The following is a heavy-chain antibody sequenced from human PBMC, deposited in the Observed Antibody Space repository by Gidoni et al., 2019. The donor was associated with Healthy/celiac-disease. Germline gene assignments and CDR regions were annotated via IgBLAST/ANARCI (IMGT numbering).Heavy chain of an antibody. CDR3: TTDEVVVGYGMDV. Sequence: EVQLVESGGGLVKPGGSLRLSCAASGFSFSTAWMSWVRQAQGKGLEWVGRIKSKTDGGTTDYAAPVKGRFTISRDDSKNTLYLQMNSLKTEDTAVYYCTTDEVVVGYGMDVWGQGTTVTVSS. J-gene: IGHJ6*02. CDR1: GFSFSTAW. V-gene: IGHV3-15*01. D-gene: IGHD2-15*01. CDR2: IKSKTDGGTT.